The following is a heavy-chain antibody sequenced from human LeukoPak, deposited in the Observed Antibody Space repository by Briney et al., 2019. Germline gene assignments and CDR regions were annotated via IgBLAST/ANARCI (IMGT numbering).Heavy chain of an antibody. J-gene: IGHJ4*02. D-gene: IGHD1-1*01. CDR3: ATVATGMIFDY. CDR2: IYYSGST. CDR1: GGSISSHY. Sequence: PSETPSLTCTVSGGSISSHYWSWIRQPPGKGLEWIGYIYYSGSTNYNPSLKSRVTISVDTSKNQFSLKLSSVTAADTAVYYCATVATGMIFDYWGQGTLVTVSS. V-gene: IGHV4-59*11.